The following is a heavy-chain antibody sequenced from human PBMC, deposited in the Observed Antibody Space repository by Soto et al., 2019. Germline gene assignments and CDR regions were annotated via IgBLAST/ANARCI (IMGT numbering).Heavy chain of an antibody. Sequence: PGGSLRLSCAASGFTFSNAWMSWVRQAPGKGLEWVGRIKSKTDGGTTDYAAPVKGRFTISRDDPKNTLYLQMNSLKTEDTAVYYCTKDGVPVAGFHYRCQATLVTVST. CDR2: IKSKTDGGTT. V-gene: IGHV3-15*01. J-gene: IGHJ4*02. D-gene: IGHD6-19*01. CDR3: TKDGVPVAGFHY. CDR1: GFTFSNAW.